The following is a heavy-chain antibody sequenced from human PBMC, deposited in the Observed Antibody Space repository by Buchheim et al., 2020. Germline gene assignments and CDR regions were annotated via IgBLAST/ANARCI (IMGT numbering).Heavy chain of an antibody. CDR1: GFTFSSYG. Sequence: QVQLVESGGGVVQPGRSLRLSCAASGFTFSSYGMHWVRQAPGKGLEWVAVIWYDGSNKYYADSVKGRFTISRDNSKNTMYLQMNSLRAEDTAVYYCARGEGYSSSWLDYWGQGTL. V-gene: IGHV3-33*01. D-gene: IGHD6-13*01. J-gene: IGHJ4*02. CDR3: ARGEGYSSSWLDY. CDR2: IWYDGSNK.